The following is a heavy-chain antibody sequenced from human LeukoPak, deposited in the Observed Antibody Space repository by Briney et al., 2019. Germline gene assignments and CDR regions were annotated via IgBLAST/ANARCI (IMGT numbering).Heavy chain of an antibody. V-gene: IGHV3-23*01. J-gene: IGHJ6*03. CDR2: ISGSGGST. CDR1: GFTFSSYA. D-gene: IGHD1-14*01. Sequence: GGSLRLSCAASGFTFSSYAMSWVRQAPGKGLEWVSAISGSGGSTYYADSVKGRFTISRDNSKNTLYLQMNSLRAEDTAVYYCATNPSFYPLYYYYMDVWGKGTTVTVSS. CDR3: ATNPSFYPLYYYYMDV.